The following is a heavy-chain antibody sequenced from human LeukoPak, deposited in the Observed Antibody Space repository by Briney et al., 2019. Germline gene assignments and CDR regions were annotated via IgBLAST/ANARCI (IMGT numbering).Heavy chain of an antibody. CDR3: ANEAHRHLDLHN. V-gene: IGHV3-23*01. CDR1: GFTLRHFA. CDR2: IASDGDT. J-gene: IGHJ4*02. Sequence: GGSLRLSCAASGFTLRHFAMNWVRQAPGKGLEWVSSIASDGDTFYAGSVKGRFTISRDISTNTLHLQMNSLRADDTAIYFCANEAHRHLDLHNWGQGTLVTVST.